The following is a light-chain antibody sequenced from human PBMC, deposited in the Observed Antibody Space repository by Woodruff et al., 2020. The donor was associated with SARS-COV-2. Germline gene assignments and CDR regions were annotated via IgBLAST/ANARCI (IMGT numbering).Light chain of an antibody. CDR1: SSNIGGNT. J-gene: IGLJ2*01. CDR3: AAWDDSLSDVV. V-gene: IGLV1-47*01. CDR2: VNN. Sequence: PGQRVTISCSGASSNIGGNTVYWYQQLPGAAPKLLFYVNNQGPSGVPDRLSGSKSGSSASLAISGLRSEDEADYYCAAWDDSLSDVVFGG.